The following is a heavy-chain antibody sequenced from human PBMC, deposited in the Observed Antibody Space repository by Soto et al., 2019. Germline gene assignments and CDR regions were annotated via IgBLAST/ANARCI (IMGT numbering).Heavy chain of an antibody. CDR3: ARGSGWTVTNDY. D-gene: IGHD4-17*01. CDR1: GFTFSSYA. V-gene: IGHV3-30-3*01. J-gene: IGHJ4*02. CDR2: ISYDGSNK. Sequence: QVQLVESGGGVVQPGRSLRLSCAASGFTFSSYAMHWVRQAPGKGLEWVAVISYDGSNKYYADSVKGRFTISRDNSKNTLYLQMNSLRAEDTAVYYCARGSGWTVTNDYWGQGTLVTVSS.